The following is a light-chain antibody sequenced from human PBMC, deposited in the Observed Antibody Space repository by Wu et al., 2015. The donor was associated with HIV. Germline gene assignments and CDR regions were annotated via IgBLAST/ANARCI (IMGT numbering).Light chain of an antibody. J-gene: IGKJ1*01. CDR1: ASISGL. CDR3: QQYNGYPWT. CDR2: QSS. Sequence: DIQMTQSPSSLSASVGDKITITCRASASISGLLAWYQQKPGKAPKLLIYQSSSLETGIPSRFTGSTSGSDFILTISTLQPDDFATYYCQQYNGYPWTFGQGTKVDIK. V-gene: IGKV1-5*03.